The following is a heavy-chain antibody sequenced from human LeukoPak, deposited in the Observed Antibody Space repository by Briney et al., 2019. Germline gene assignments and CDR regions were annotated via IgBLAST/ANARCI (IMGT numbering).Heavy chain of an antibody. CDR1: GFTFSSYG. CDR2: ISYDGSNK. V-gene: IGHV3-30*18. CDR3: AKSSGSGSYYNGVDY. D-gene: IGHD3-10*01. Sequence: GGSLRLSCAASGFTFSSYGMHWVRQAPGKGLEWVAVISYDGSNKYYADSVKGRFTISRDNSKNTLYLQMNSLRAEDSAVYYCAKSSGSGSYYNGVDYWGQGTLVTVSS. J-gene: IGHJ4*02.